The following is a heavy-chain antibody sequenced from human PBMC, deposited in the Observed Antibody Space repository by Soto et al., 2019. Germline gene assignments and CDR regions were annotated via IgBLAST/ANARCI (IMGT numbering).Heavy chain of an antibody. CDR1: GFTFSRYA. CDR3: ASSSGDLDVYGMDI. D-gene: IGHD3-10*01. Sequence: EAQLLESGGGLVQPGGSLRLSCAASGFTFSRYAMSCVRQAPGKGLEWVSTVTGGGHTTYNADSVNGRFTISRDNSKNTLYLQMNNLRAEDTAIYYCASSSGDLDVYGMDIWGPGTTVTVSS. CDR2: VTGGGHTT. V-gene: IGHV3-23*01. J-gene: IGHJ6*02.